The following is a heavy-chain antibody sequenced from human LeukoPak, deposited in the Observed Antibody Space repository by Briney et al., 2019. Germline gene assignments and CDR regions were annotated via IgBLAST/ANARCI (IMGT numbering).Heavy chain of an antibody. D-gene: IGHD2-2*01. CDR1: GGSFSGYY. CDR2: INHSGST. Sequence: SETLSLTCAVYGGSFSGYYWNWIRQPPGKGLGWIGEINHSGSTNYNPSLKSRVTISVDTSKNQFSLKLSSVTAADTAVYYCARCPPALYCSSTSCHRRRYYYYYMDVWGKGTTVTVSS. V-gene: IGHV4-34*01. CDR3: ARCPPALYCSSTSCHRRRYYYYYMDV. J-gene: IGHJ6*03.